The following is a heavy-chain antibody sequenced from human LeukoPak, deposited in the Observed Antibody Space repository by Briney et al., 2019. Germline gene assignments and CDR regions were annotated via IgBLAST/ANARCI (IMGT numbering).Heavy chain of an antibody. Sequence: GGSLRLSCAASGFTLSNFAVHWVRQSPGKGLEWVAVISDDGSNKYYAEYVRGRSTISRSTPRNTLYLQMNSLRPEDTAVYYCARGTGDYDYPLRDRWYFDLWGRGTLVTVSS. CDR2: ISDDGSNK. CDR3: ARGTGDYDYPLRDRWYFDL. D-gene: IGHD5-12*01. CDR1: GFTLSNFA. V-gene: IGHV3-30-3*01. J-gene: IGHJ2*01.